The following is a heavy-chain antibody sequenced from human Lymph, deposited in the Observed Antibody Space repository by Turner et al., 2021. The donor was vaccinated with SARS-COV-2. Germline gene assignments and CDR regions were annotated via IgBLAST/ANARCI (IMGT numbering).Heavy chain of an antibody. CDR2: ILYDGSYK. Sequence: QVQLVESGGGVVQPGRSLRLSCAASGFSFGSCVMHWVSQAPGKGMEWGAVILYDGSYKYYADSVKGRFTISRDNSKNTLYLQMNSLRAEDTAVYYCARDYSSSSYLVSWFDPWGQGALVTVSS. D-gene: IGHD6-6*01. CDR1: GFSFGSCV. V-gene: IGHV3-33*01. CDR3: ARDYSSSSYLVSWFDP. J-gene: IGHJ5*02.